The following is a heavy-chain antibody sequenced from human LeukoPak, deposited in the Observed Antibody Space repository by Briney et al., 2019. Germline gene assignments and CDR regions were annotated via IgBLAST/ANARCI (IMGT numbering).Heavy chain of an antibody. CDR1: GGSISNFY. V-gene: IGHV4-4*07. CDR2: IYTSGST. CDR3: ARDSGYCSSTSCREV. Sequence: RSEALSLPCTVSGGSISNFYWSWIRQPAGKGLEWIGRIYTSGSTNYNPSLKSRVTLSVDTSKNQFSLKLSSVTAADTAVYYCARDSGYCSSTSCREVWGQGTLVTVSS. J-gene: IGHJ4*02. D-gene: IGHD2-2*01.